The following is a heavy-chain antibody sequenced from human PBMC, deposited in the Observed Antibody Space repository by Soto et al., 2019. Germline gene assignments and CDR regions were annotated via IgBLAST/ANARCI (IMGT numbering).Heavy chain of an antibody. J-gene: IGHJ5*02. CDR3: ASFGVDYMNWFDR. V-gene: IGHV4-30-4*01. CDR2: IAYSGNT. D-gene: IGHD3-3*01. CDR1: GVSITSGDYY. Sequence: QVQLQESGPGLAETLSLTCTVSGVSITSGDYYWNWIRQPPGKGLGWIGNIAYSGNTYYNPSLKSRLTISLEPSKNQSSRKLSSVTAAATAVYYCASFGVDYMNWFDRWGQGTLLTVSS.